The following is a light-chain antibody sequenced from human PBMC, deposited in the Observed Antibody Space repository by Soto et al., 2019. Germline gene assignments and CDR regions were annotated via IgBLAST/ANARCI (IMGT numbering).Light chain of an antibody. CDR2: EAS. V-gene: IGKV1-27*01. CDR3: QQAASFPIT. J-gene: IGKJ5*01. CDR1: QGIRHY. Sequence: DIQMTQSPSSLSASVGDRVTITYRASQGIRHYLAWYQQKPGKVPKLLIYEASNLQSGVPSRFSGSGSGTDFTLTINGLQPEDFATYYCQQAASFPITFGQGTRLEIK.